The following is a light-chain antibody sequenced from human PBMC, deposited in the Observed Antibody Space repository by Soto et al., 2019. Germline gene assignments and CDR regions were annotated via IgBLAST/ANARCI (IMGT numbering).Light chain of an antibody. V-gene: IGKV1-33*01. CDR2: DAS. J-gene: IGKJ2*01. Sequence: DIQMPQSPSSLSASVGDRVTITCQASQDIRKFLNWYQQKPGKAPKLLISDASNLRTGVPSTFSGSGSGTAFTFTIRSLQPEDIATYYCQQYAALPYTFGQGTKLEIK. CDR1: QDIRKF. CDR3: QQYAALPYT.